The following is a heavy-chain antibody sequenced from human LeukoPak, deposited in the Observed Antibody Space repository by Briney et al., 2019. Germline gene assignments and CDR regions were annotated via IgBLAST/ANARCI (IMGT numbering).Heavy chain of an antibody. CDR2: IYYSGST. CDR3: ARESIAVAGSYFDY. J-gene: IGHJ4*02. CDR1: GGSISSGGYS. D-gene: IGHD6-19*01. Sequence: SETLSLTCAVSGGSISSGGYSWSWIRQPPGKGLEWIGYIYYSGSTNYNPSLKSRVTISVDTSKNQFSLKLSSVTAADTAVYYCARESIAVAGSYFDYWGQGTLVTVSS. V-gene: IGHV4-61*08.